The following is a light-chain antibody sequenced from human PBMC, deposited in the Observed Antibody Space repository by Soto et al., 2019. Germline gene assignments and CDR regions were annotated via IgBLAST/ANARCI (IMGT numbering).Light chain of an antibody. V-gene: IGLV1-40*01. CDR1: NSNIGAGYE. Sequence: QSVLTQPPSVSGAPGQMVTRSCTGSNSNIGAGYEVHWYQQLPGAAPTLLIYSNTHRPSGVPDRFSGSKSGTSASLAITGLQADDEADYYCQSYDNSLSGFYVFGTGTKLTVL. CDR3: QSYDNSLSGFYV. J-gene: IGLJ1*01. CDR2: SNT.